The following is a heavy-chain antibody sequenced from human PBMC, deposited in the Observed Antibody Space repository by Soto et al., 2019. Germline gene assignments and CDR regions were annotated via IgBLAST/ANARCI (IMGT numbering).Heavy chain of an antibody. V-gene: IGHV3-33*01. J-gene: IGHJ4*02. CDR3: ARPSYYDSSGYYYYFDY. CDR2: IWYDGSNK. D-gene: IGHD3-22*01. Sequence: LGGSLRLSCAASGFTFSSYGMHWVRQAPGKGLEWVAVIWYDGSNKYYADSVKGRFTISRDNSKNTLYLQMNSLRAEDTAVYYCARPSYYDSSGYYYYFDYWGQGTLVTVSS. CDR1: GFTFSSYG.